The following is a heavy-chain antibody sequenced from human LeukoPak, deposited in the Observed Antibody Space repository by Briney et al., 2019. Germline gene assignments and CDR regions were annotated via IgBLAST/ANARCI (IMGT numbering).Heavy chain of an antibody. CDR2: ISGRCGRP. Sequence: GGPVCLSCAACGFIFSCYVLGWDREAPGKGLVLFSTISGRCGRPYYADSVEGRFNITRDNSKNTVYLQMNILSAEDTAVYYCAKDRSCINDVCHGDFDYWGQGTLVTVSS. V-gene: IGHV3-23*01. J-gene: IGHJ4*02. CDR3: AKDRSCINDVCHGDFDY. D-gene: IGHD2-8*01. CDR1: GFIFSCYV.